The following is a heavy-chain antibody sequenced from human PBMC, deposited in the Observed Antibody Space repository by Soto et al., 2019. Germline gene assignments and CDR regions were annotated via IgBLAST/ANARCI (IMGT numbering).Heavy chain of an antibody. CDR1: GFTFSSYW. CDR2: INSDGSST. V-gene: IGHV3-74*01. D-gene: IGHD3-16*01. CDR3: ASLGGDYYYYYYMDV. J-gene: IGHJ6*03. Sequence: GGSLRLSCAAPGFTFSSYWMHWVRQAPGKGLVWVSRINSDGSSTSYADSVKGRFTISRDNAKNTLYLQMNSLRAEDTAVYYCASLGGDYYYYYYMDVWGKGTTVTVSS.